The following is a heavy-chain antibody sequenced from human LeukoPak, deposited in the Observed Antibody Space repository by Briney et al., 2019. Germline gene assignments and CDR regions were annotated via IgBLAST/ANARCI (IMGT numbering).Heavy chain of an antibody. CDR2: IYYSGST. CDR3: AKIGAVAGTYFQH. Sequence: SETLSLTCTVSGGSISSSSYYWGWIRQPPGKGLEWIGSIYYSGSTYCNPSLKSRVTISVDTSKNQFSLKLGSVTAADTAVYYCAKIGAVAGTYFQHWGQGTLVTVSS. V-gene: IGHV4-39*01. J-gene: IGHJ1*01. D-gene: IGHD6-19*01. CDR1: GGSISSSSYY.